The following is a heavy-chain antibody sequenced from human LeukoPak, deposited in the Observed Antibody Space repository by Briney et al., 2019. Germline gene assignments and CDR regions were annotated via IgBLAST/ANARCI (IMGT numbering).Heavy chain of an antibody. CDR3: ARYYAAAGSLRFFDY. CDR2: IDPSDSYT. CDR1: GYRFTTYW. J-gene: IGHJ4*02. D-gene: IGHD6-13*01. Sequence: GESLKISCKGSGYRFTTYWITWVRQMPGKGLEWMGRIDPSDSYTNYSPSFQGHVTMSADKSFNTAYLQWSSLKASDTAMYYCARYYAAAGSLRFFDYWGQGTLVIVSS. V-gene: IGHV5-10-1*01.